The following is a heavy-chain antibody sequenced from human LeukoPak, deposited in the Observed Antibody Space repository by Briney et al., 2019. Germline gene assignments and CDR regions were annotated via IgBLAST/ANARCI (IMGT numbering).Heavy chain of an antibody. CDR1: GGTFSSYA. J-gene: IGHJ6*03. CDR2: IIPIFGTA. CDR3: AASPRSTRGYGSGSYYGGNDYYYYYMDV. Sequence: SVKVSCKASGGTFSSYAISWVRQAPGQGLEWMGGIIPIFGTANYAQKFQGRVTITADKSTSTAYMELSSLRSEDTAVYYCAASPRSTRGYGSGSYYGGNDYYYYYMDVWGKGTTVTVSS. D-gene: IGHD3-10*01. V-gene: IGHV1-69*06.